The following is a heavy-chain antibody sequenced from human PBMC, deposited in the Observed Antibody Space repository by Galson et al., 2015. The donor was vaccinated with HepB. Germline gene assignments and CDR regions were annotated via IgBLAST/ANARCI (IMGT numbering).Heavy chain of an antibody. CDR1: GYSFTSYW. J-gene: IGHJ4*02. Sequence: QSGAEVKKPGESLRISCKGSGYSFTSYWISWVRQMPGKGLEWMGRIDPSDSYTNYSPSFQGHVTISADKSISTAYLQWSSLKASDTAMYYCARLVVGATSFSPRDYWGQGTLVTISS. CDR3: ARLVVGATSFSPRDY. D-gene: IGHD1-26*01. V-gene: IGHV5-10-1*01. CDR2: IDPSDSYT.